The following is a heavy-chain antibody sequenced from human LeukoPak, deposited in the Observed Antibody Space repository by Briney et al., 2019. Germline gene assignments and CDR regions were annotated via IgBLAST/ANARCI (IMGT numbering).Heavy chain of an antibody. V-gene: IGHV4-34*01. CDR1: GGSFSGYS. Sequence: SETLSLTRAVSGGSFSGYSWHWIRQPPGKGLEWIGEMDHNEITNYNPSLKSRVTISVDTSKNQFSLKLSSVTAADTAVYYCAIRTLDDDAFDIWGQGTMVTVSS. CDR2: MDHNEIT. J-gene: IGHJ3*02. CDR3: AIRTLDDDAFDI. D-gene: IGHD1/OR15-1a*01.